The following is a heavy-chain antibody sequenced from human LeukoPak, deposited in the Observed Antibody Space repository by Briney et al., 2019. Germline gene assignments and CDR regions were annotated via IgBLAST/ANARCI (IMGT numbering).Heavy chain of an antibody. CDR1: GGSFSGHY. J-gene: IGHJ6*02. D-gene: IGHD4-11*01. V-gene: IGHV4-34*01. CDR3: ARDRYSNSFYYYYAMDV. Sequence: TSETLSLTCAVFGGSFSGHYWSWICQPPGKGLEWIGEINHRGSTTYNPSLKSRVTISVDTSKSQFSLKLSSLTAADTAVYYCARDRYSNSFYYYYAMDVWGQGTTVTVSS. CDR2: INHRGST.